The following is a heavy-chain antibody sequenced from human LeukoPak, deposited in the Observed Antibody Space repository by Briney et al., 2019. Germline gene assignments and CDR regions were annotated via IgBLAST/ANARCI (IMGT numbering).Heavy chain of an antibody. D-gene: IGHD4-11*01. CDR3: ARDAQRGFDYSNSLEY. J-gene: IGHJ4*02. V-gene: IGHV3-33*01. CDR1: GFTFSHYG. CDR2: IWSDGTNQ. Sequence: GGSLRLSCAAAGFTFSHYGMHWVRQAPGKGLEWVAVIWSDGTNQYYGDSVKGRFTISRDDSGNTVYLQMNSLRPDDTGVYYCARDAQRGFDYSNSLEYWAQGTPVTVST.